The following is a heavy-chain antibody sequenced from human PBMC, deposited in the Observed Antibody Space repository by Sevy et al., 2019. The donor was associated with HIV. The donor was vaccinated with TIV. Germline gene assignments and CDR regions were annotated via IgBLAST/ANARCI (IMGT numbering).Heavy chain of an antibody. CDR1: GFTFSSYS. J-gene: IGHJ3*02. CDR3: AREMAVFLHRGGGPRGAFDI. D-gene: IGHD3-10*01. V-gene: IGHV3-48*02. CDR2: ISSSSTI. Sequence: GGSLRLSCAASGFTFSSYSMNWVRQAPGKGLEWVSYISSSSTIYYEASVKGRFTISGDNAKNSLYLQMNSLRDEDTAVYYCAREMAVFLHRGGGPRGAFDIWGQGTMVTVSS.